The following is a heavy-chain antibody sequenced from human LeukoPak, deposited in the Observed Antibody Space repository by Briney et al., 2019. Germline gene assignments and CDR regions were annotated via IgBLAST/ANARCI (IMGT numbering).Heavy chain of an antibody. CDR2: IYYSGST. J-gene: IGHJ3*02. D-gene: IGHD3-3*01. CDR3: ARDRYDFWSGYAFDI. Sequence: KSSETLSLTCTVSGGSISSYYWSWIRQPPGKGLEWIGSIYYSGSTYYNPSLKSRVTISVDTSKNQFSLKLSSVTAADTAVYYCARDRYDFWSGYAFDIWGQGTMVTVSS. CDR1: GGSISSYY. V-gene: IGHV4-39*07.